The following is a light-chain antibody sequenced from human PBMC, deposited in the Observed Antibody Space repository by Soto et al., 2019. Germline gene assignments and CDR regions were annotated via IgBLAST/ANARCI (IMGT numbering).Light chain of an antibody. Sequence: DIQMTQSPSTLSASVGDRVSITCRASQSISSWLAWYQQKPGKAPKMLIYKASSLESGVPSRFRGSGSGTEFTLTISSLQPDDFAIYYCQEYWSSSWTLSQRTKVEIK. J-gene: IGKJ1*01. CDR2: KAS. V-gene: IGKV1-5*03. CDR1: QSISSW. CDR3: QEYWSSSWT.